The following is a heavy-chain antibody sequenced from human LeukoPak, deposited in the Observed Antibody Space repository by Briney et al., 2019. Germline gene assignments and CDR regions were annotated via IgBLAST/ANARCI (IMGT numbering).Heavy chain of an antibody. J-gene: IGHJ3*02. D-gene: IGHD3-22*01. CDR2: ISSSGSYI. CDR1: GFTFSSYS. Sequence: GGSLRLSCVASGFTFSSYSMNWVRQAPGKGLEWVSSISSSGSYIYYADSVKGRFIISRDNAKNSLFLQMNSLRVEETAVYYCARGFYYYDSSGPNDAFDMWGQGTMVTVSS. CDR3: ARGFYYYDSSGPNDAFDM. V-gene: IGHV3-21*01.